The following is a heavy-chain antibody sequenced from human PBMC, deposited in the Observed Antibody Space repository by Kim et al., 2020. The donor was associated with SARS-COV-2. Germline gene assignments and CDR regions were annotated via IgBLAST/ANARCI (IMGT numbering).Heavy chain of an antibody. CDR2: T. Sequence: TRYSPSFQGQVTISADKSISTAYLQWSSLKASDTAMYYCARQGRFLEWLHWGQGTLVTVSS. D-gene: IGHD3-3*01. CDR3: ARQGRFLEWLH. V-gene: IGHV5-51*01. J-gene: IGHJ4*02.